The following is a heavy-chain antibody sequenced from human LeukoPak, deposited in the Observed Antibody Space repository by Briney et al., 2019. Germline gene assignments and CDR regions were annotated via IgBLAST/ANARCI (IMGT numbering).Heavy chain of an antibody. J-gene: IGHJ6*03. CDR1: GGSISSYY. D-gene: IGHD3-10*01. CDR3: AREFSMARGVDFCYYMDV. Sequence: PSETLSLTCTVSGGSISSYYWSWIRQPAGKGLEWIGRIYTSGSTNYNPSLKSRVTMSVDTSKNQFSLKLSSVTAADTAVYYCAREFSMARGVDFCYYMDVWGKGTTVTVSS. V-gene: IGHV4-4*07. CDR2: IYTSGST.